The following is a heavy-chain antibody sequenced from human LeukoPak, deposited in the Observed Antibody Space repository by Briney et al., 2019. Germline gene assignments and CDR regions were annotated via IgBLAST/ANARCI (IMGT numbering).Heavy chain of an antibody. CDR1: GYTFTSYD. CDR2: MNPNSGNT. Sequence: ASVKVSCKASGYTFTSYDIYWVRQATGQGLEWMGWMNPNSGNTGYAQKFQGRVTMTRNTSISTAYMELSSLRSEDTAAYYCARGGPMGTGVDYWGQGTLVTVSS. D-gene: IGHD7-27*01. V-gene: IGHV1-8*01. CDR3: ARGGPMGTGVDY. J-gene: IGHJ4*02.